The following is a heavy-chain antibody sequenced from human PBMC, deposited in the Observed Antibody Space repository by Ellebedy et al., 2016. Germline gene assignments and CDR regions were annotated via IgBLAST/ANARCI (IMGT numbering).Heavy chain of an antibody. CDR2: INPNGCST. J-gene: IGHJ4*02. CDR1: GGTFSSYA. D-gene: IGHD4-17*01. Sequence: ASVKVSCKASGGTFSSYAVTWVRQAPGQGLEWMGKINPNGCSTSYAQKLQGRVTMTRDTSTSTVYMELSSLRSEDTAVYYCARDGMTTVTTGGLDYWGQGTLVTVSS. V-gene: IGHV1-46*04. CDR3: ARDGMTTVTTGGLDY.